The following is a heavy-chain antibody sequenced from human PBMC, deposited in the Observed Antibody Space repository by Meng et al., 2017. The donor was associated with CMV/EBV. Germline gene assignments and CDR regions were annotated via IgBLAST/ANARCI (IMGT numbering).Heavy chain of an antibody. CDR1: GGTFSSYT. D-gene: IGHD6-6*01. V-gene: IGHV1-69*02. CDR2: IIPILGIA. J-gene: IGHJ6*02. CDR3: ARPKFQYSQSSGVGRRYFGMDV. Sequence: SSVKVSCKASGGTFSSYTISWVRQAPGQGLEWMGRIIPILGIANHAQKFQGRVTITADKSTSTAYMELSSLRSEDTAVYYCARPKFQYSQSSGVGRRYFGMDVWGQGTTVTVSS.